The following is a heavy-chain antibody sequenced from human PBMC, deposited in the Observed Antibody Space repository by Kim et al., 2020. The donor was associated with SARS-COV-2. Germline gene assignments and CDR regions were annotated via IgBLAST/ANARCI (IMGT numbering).Heavy chain of an antibody. D-gene: IGHD6-6*01. CDR2: IYHSGST. V-gene: IGHV4-4*02. J-gene: IGHJ4*02. CDR3: ARGYSSSTNRKFDY. CDR1: GGSISSSNW. Sequence: SETLSLTCAVSGGSISSSNWWSWVRKPPGKGLEWIGEIYHSGSTNYNPSLKSRVTISVDKSKNQFSLKLSSVTAADTAVYYCARGYSSSTNRKFDYWGQGTLVTVSS.